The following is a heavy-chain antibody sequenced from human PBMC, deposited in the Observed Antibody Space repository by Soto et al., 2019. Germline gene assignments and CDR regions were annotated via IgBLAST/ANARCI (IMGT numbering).Heavy chain of an antibody. J-gene: IGHJ5*02. Sequence: QVQLVQSGAEVKKAGASVKVSCKASGYNFNAYGISWVRQAPGQGLEWMGWISAYDGDTKYAQNFQGRVTMTTDTSTNTAHMELRSLRSDDTAVYYCARLENYYLVSWSDPWGQGTPVTVSS. CDR3: ARLENYYLVSWSDP. V-gene: IGHV1-18*01. D-gene: IGHD1-26*01. CDR2: ISAYDGDT. CDR1: GYNFNAYG.